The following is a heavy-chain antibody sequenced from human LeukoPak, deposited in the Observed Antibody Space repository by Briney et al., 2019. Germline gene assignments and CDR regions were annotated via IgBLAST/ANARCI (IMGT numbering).Heavy chain of an antibody. CDR1: GCTFSSCV. V-gene: IGHV3-30*02. D-gene: IGHD5-18*01. J-gene: IGHJ4*02. Sequence: TGGSLRLSCAASGCTFSSCVMHWGRQAPGKGLEWVAFIRYYWSNKYYADSVKGRFTISRVNSKNTLYLQMNSLRAEDTAVYYCAKDPRGHSYGWYWRYFDYWGQGTLVTVSS. CDR3: AKDPRGHSYGWYWRYFDY. CDR2: IRYYWSNK.